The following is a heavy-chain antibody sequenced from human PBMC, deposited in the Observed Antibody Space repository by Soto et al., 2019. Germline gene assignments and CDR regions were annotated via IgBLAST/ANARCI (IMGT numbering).Heavy chain of an antibody. CDR2: IYYSGST. CDR1: GGSISSYY. CDR3: AVQLGMTDAFDI. Sequence: SETLSLTCTVSGGSISSYYWSWIRQPPGKGLEWIGYIYYSGSTNYNPSLKSRVTISVDTSKNQFSLKLSSVTAADTAVYYCAVQLGMTDAFDIWGQGTMVTVSS. D-gene: IGHD6-6*01. J-gene: IGHJ3*02. V-gene: IGHV4-59*01.